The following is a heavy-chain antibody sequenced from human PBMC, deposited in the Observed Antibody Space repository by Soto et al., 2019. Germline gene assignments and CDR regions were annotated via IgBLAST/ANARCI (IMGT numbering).Heavy chain of an antibody. CDR2: ISYEGRNK. D-gene: IGHD4-4*01. J-gene: IGHJ4*02. V-gene: IGHV3-30*18. CDR1: GFTFSLYG. CDR3: AKGRDSTLLRWQYFDN. Sequence: QVQLVESGGDVIHSGKSLRLSCAVSGFTFSLYGMHWIRQAPGKGLEWVAFISYEGRNKYYADSVKGRFTISRDNSKNTVSLQMDSLRPEDTAVCYCAKGRDSTLLRWQYFDNWGQGTQVTVSS.